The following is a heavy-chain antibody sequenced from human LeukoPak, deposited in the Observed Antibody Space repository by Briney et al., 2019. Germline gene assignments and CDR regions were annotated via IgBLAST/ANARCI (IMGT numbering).Heavy chain of an antibody. CDR3: AREWRLWWPNR. CDR1: GFTVSSNY. V-gene: IGHV3-53*01. J-gene: IGHJ4*02. CDR2: IYSGGST. Sequence: GGSLRLSCAASGFTVSSNYMSWVRQAPGKGLEWVSVIYSGGSTYYADSVKGRFTISRDNSKNTLYLQMNSLRAADTAVYYCAREWRLWWPNRGGQGTLVTVSS. D-gene: IGHD2-21*01.